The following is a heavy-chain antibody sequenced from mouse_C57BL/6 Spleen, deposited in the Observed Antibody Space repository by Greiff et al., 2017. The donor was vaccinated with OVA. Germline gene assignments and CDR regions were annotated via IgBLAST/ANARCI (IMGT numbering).Heavy chain of an antibody. Sequence: QVQLQQSGAELVRPGASVKLSCKASGYTFTDYYINWVKQRPGQGLEWIARIYPGSGNTYYNEKFKGKATLTAEKSSSTAYMQLSSLTSEDSAVYFCGTYDYDGGFAYWGQGTLVTVSA. V-gene: IGHV1-76*01. J-gene: IGHJ3*01. CDR1: GYTFTDYY. CDR3: GTYDYDGGFAY. CDR2: IYPGSGNT. D-gene: IGHD2-4*01.